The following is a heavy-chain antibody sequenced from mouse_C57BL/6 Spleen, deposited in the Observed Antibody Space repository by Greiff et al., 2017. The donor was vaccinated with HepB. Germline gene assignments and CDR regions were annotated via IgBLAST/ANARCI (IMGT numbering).Heavy chain of an antibody. V-gene: IGHV1-18*01. J-gene: IGHJ1*03. CDR1: GYTFTDYN. Sequence: VQLKQSGPELVKPGASVKIPCKASGYTFTDYNMDWVKQSHGKSLEWIGDINPNNGGTIYNQKFKGKATLTVDKSSSTAYMELRSLTSEDTAVYYCARYITTVVSPWYFDVWGTGTTVTVSS. CDR2: INPNNGGT. CDR3: ARYITTVVSPWYFDV. D-gene: IGHD1-1*01.